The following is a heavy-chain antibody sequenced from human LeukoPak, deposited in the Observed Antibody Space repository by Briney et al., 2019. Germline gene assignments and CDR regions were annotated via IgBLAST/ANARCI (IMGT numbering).Heavy chain of an antibody. CDR3: ARDSSSWSHYYYYYMDV. CDR1: GFTVSTNY. CDR2: IKQDGSEK. Sequence: GGSLRLACATSGFTVSTNYMSWVRQAPGKGLEWVANIKQDGSEKYYVDSVKGRFTISRDNAKNSLYLQMNSLRAEDTAVYYCARDSSSWSHYYYYYMDVWGKGTTVTVSS. D-gene: IGHD6-13*01. V-gene: IGHV3-7*01. J-gene: IGHJ6*03.